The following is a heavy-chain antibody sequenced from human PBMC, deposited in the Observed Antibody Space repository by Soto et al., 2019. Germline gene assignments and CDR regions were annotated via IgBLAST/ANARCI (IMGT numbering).Heavy chain of an antibody. CDR1: GFTFGDYA. J-gene: IGHJ5*02. Sequence: PGGSLRLSCTASGFTFGDYAMSWFRQAPGKGLEWVGFIRSKAYGGTTEYAASVKGRFTISRDDSKSIAYLQMNSLKTEDTAVYYCTRETPPPSYYDFWSGYSPSDNWFDPWG. CDR2: IRSKAYGGTT. V-gene: IGHV3-49*03. CDR3: TRETPPPSYYDFWSGYSPSDNWFDP. D-gene: IGHD3-3*01.